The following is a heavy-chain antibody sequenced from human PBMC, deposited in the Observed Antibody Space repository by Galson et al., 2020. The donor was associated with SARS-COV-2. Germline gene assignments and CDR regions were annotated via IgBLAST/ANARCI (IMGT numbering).Heavy chain of an antibody. J-gene: IGHJ4*02. Sequence: GGSLRLSCAVSDFTINSAWMNWVRQAPGTGLEWVGLIKSDPDGGTTDYAAHVKGRFTISRDDSKNMLFLQMNSLNTEDTAVYYCTTMRGFTTGTDYWGQGTLVTVSS. CDR2: IKSDPDGGTT. D-gene: IGHD1-1*01. CDR1: DFTINSAW. CDR3: TTMRGFTTGTDY. V-gene: IGHV3-15*07.